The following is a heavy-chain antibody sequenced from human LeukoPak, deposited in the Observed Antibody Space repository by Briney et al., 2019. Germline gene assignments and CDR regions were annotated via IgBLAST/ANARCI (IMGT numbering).Heavy chain of an antibody. J-gene: IGHJ5*02. CDR1: GFTFSSYA. V-gene: IGHV3-23*01. D-gene: IGHD5-18*01. Sequence: GGSLRLSCAASGFTFSSYAMSWVRQAPGKGLGWVSGISGSGGSTYYADSVKGRFTISRDNSKNTLYLQMISLRAEDTAVYYCAKARRIQLWLSWGQGTLVTVSS. CDR2: ISGSGGST. CDR3: AKARRIQLWLS.